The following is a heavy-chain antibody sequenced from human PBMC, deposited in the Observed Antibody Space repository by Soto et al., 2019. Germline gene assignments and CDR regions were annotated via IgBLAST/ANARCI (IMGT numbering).Heavy chain of an antibody. CDR3: AKDRGLGTIFGVVIPPEEYYYMDV. CDR2: ISGSGGST. V-gene: IGHV3-23*01. J-gene: IGHJ6*03. CDR1: GFTFSSYA. D-gene: IGHD3-3*01. Sequence: GGSLRLSCAASGFTFSSYAMSWVRQAPGKGLEWVSAISGSGGSTYYADSVKGRFTISRDNSKNTLYLQMNSLRAEDTAVYYCAKDRGLGTIFGVVIPPEEYYYMDVWGKGTTVTVSS.